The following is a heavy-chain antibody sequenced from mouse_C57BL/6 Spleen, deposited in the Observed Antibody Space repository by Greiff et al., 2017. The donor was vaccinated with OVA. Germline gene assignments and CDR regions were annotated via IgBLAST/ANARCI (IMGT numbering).Heavy chain of an antibody. CDR3: VRHNDYDPYYYAMDY. J-gene: IGHJ4*01. CDR2: IRSKSNNYAT. D-gene: IGHD2-4*01. V-gene: IGHV10-1*01. Sequence: EADGGLVQPKGSLKLSCAASGFSFNTYAMNWVRQAPGKGLEWVARIRSKSNNYATYYADSVKDRFTISRDDSESMLYLQMNNLKTEDTAMYYCVRHNDYDPYYYAMDYWGQGTSVTVSS. CDR1: GFSFNTYA.